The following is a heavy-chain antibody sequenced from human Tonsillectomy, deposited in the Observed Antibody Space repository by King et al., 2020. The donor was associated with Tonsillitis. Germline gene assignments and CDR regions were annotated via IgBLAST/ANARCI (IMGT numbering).Heavy chain of an antibody. CDR3: TRELTWIAGKDWFDP. D-gene: IGHD3-22*01. CDR2: MNPSGGST. V-gene: IGHV1-46*03. J-gene: IGHJ5*02. Sequence: QLVQSGAEVKKPGASVKVSCKASGYTFTSYYVHWVRQAPGQGLEWMGMMNPSGGSTTYAQKFQGRVTMTRDTSTSTGYMELSSLRCEDTAVYYCTRELTWIAGKDWFDPWGQGTLVTVSS. CDR1: GYTFTSYY.